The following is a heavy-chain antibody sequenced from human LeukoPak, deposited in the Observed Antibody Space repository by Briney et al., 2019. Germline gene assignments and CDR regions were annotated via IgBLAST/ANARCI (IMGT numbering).Heavy chain of an antibody. CDR1: GYTFTSYA. Sequence: ASVKVSCKASGYTFTSYAMNWVRQAPGQGLEWMGWINTNTGNPTYAQGFTGRFVFSLDTSVSTAYLQISSLKAEDTAVCYCARDSSLRYSGSLGYWGQGTLVTVSS. J-gene: IGHJ4*02. CDR2: INTNTGNP. CDR3: ARDSSLRYSGSLGY. D-gene: IGHD1-26*01. V-gene: IGHV7-4-1*02.